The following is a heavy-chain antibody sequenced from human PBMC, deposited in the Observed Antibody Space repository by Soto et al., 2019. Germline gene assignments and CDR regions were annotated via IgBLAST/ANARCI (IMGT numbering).Heavy chain of an antibody. J-gene: IGHJ6*02. D-gene: IGHD3-10*01. CDR1: GYTFTVYY. CDR2: IHPNSGGT. V-gene: IGHV1-2*02. Sequence: QVQLLQSGAEVRKPGAAVKVSCKASGYTFTVYYLHWVRQAPGQGLERMGGIHPNSGGTNYAQKFKGRVTMTSDTSVTTAFMDLSRLTSDDTAIYFCARDFEYYLSWGAMDVWGQGTTVTVSS. CDR3: ARDFEYYLSWGAMDV.